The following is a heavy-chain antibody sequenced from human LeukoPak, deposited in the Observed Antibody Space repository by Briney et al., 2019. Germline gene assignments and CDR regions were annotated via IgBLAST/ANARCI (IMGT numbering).Heavy chain of an antibody. CDR3: ARENDYHLLDY. D-gene: IGHD4-11*01. CDR1: GGSISSGSYY. J-gene: IGHJ4*02. CDR2: IYTSGST. V-gene: IGHV4-61*02. Sequence: SETLSLTCTVSGGSISSGSYYWSWIRQPAGKGLEWIGRIYTSGSTNYNPSLKSRVTISVDTSKNQFSLKLSSVTAADTAVYYCARENDYHLLDYWGQGTLVTVSS.